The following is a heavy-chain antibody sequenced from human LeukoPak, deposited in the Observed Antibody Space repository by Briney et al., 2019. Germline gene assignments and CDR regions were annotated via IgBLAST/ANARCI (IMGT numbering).Heavy chain of an antibody. D-gene: IGHD3-10*01. CDR1: GFTFSSYA. Sequence: GRSLRLSRAASGFTFSSYAMHWVRQAPGKGLEWVAVISYDGSNKYYADSVKGRFTISRDNSKNTLYLQMNNLRAEDTAVYYCARGRYGSGSKRGMDVWGKGTTVTVSS. CDR3: ARGRYGSGSKRGMDV. J-gene: IGHJ6*04. CDR2: ISYDGSNK. V-gene: IGHV3-30*04.